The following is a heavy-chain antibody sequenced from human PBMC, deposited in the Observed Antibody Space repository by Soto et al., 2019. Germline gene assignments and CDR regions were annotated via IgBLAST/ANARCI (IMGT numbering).Heavy chain of an antibody. CDR2: ISYDGSNK. CDR3: AKDSRITMIVAPFDY. V-gene: IGHV3-30*18. J-gene: IGHJ4*02. CDR1: GFTFSSYG. Sequence: QVQLVESGGGVVQPGRSLRLSCAASGFTFSSYGMHWVRQAPGKGLEWVAVISYDGSNKYYADSVKGRFTISRDNSKNTLYLQMNSLRAEYTAVYYRAKDSRITMIVAPFDYWGQGTLVTVSS. D-gene: IGHD3-22*01.